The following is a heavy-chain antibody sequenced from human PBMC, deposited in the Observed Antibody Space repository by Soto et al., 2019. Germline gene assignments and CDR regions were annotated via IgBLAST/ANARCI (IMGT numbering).Heavy chain of an antibody. CDR3: EKDLTTRYCSGGSCYSIFDY. CDR1: GFTFSSYA. Sequence: EVQLLESGGGLVQPGGSLRLSCAASGFTFSSYAMSWVRQAPGKGLEWVSAISGSGCSTYYADSVKGRFTISRDNSKNRLYLHMNRLRADDTAVYYCEKDLTTRYCSGGSCYSIFDYWGQGTLVTVSS. D-gene: IGHD2-15*01. J-gene: IGHJ4*02. V-gene: IGHV3-23*01. CDR2: ISGSGCST.